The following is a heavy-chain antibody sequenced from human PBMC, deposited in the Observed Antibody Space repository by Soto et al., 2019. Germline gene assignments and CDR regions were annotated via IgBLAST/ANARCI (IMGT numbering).Heavy chain of an antibody. J-gene: IGHJ3*02. CDR1: GFLFSTYA. CDR3: AHPRGYGVFDAVDI. D-gene: IGHD4-17*01. V-gene: IGHV3-23*01. CDR2: ISSTGGTT. Sequence: GGSLRLSCAASGFLFSTYAMNWVPQAPGKGLEWVSAISSTGGTTYYAESVRGRFIISRDNSINTLYLQMSSLRTEDTALYYCAHPRGYGVFDAVDIWGQGTMVTVSS.